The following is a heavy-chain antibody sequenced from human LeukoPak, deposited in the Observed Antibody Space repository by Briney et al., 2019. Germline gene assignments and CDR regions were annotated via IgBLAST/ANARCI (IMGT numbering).Heavy chain of an antibody. Sequence: GGSLRLSCAASGFTFSSYGMHWVRQAPGKGLEWVAVISYDGSNNYYADSVKGRFTISRDNSKNTLYLQMNSLRAGDTAVYYCAKDLERHIVVVTASAVDYWGQGTLVTVSS. V-gene: IGHV3-30*18. CDR2: ISYDGSNN. CDR3: AKDLERHIVVVTASAVDY. D-gene: IGHD2-21*02. CDR1: GFTFSSYG. J-gene: IGHJ4*02.